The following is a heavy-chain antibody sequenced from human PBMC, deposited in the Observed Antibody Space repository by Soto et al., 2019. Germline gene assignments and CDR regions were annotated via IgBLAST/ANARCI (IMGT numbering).Heavy chain of an antibody. CDR2: IIPIFGTA. D-gene: IGHD6-13*01. J-gene: IGHJ6*02. V-gene: IGHV1-69*13. CDR3: ARGIAAAGTSVGYYGMDV. CDR1: GGTFSSYA. Sequence: SVKVSCKASGGTFSSYAISWVRQAPGQGLEWMGGIIPIFGTANYAQKFQGRVTITADESTSTAYMELSSLRSEDTAVYYCARGIAAAGTSVGYYGMDVWGQGTTVTVSS.